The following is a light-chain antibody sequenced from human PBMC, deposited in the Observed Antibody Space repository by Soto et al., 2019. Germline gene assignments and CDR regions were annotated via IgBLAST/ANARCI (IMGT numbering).Light chain of an antibody. J-gene: IGKJ2*01. CDR3: QQYNNWPPRYT. V-gene: IGKV3-15*01. Sequence: EIMMTQSPATLSVSPGERATLSCRASQRVSNKLAWYQQQPGRAPRLLIYGASTKPTGIPARFSGSGSGTEFTLNISSLHSEHFAVYYCQQYNNWPPRYTFGQGTKLEIK. CDR2: GAS. CDR1: QRVSNK.